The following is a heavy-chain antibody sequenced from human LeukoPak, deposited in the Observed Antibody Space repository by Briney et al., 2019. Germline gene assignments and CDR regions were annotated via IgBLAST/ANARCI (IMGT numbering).Heavy chain of an antibody. V-gene: IGHV3-23*01. CDR1: GCTFSSYA. CDR2: ISGSGGST. Sequence: GGSLRLSCAASGCTFSSYAMSGLRQAPGKGLEWVSAISGSGGSTYYADSVKGRFTISRDNSKNTLYLQMNSLRAEDTAVYYCAKDLYGNFDYWGQGTLVTVSS. J-gene: IGHJ4*02. D-gene: IGHD2/OR15-2a*01. CDR3: AKDLYGNFDY.